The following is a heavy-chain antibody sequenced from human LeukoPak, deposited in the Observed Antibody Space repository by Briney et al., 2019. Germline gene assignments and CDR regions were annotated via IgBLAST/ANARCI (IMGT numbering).Heavy chain of an antibody. Sequence: GGSLRLSCAASGFLLRDYWMSWMRQAPGKGLEWVATTSSSGHTIYYADSVKGRFTISRDNARNSLYLQINSLRAEDTAVYYCARDIYLSRHQAAFLFDYWGQGTLVTVSS. CDR2: TSSSGHTI. CDR3: ARDIYLSRHQAAFLFDY. D-gene: IGHD2-2*02. V-gene: IGHV3-11*01. CDR1: GFLLRDYW. J-gene: IGHJ4*02.